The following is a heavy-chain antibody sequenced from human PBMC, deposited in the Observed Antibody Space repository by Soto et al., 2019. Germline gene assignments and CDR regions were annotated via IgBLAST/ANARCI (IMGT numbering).Heavy chain of an antibody. Sequence: SETLSLTCTVSGGSISSGDYFWSWIRQPPGKGLEWIGYIYYSGSTYYNPSLKSRVTISVDTSKNQFSLKLSSVTAADTAVYYCARDYYGSGRGENWFDPWGQGTLVTVSS. CDR2: IYYSGST. CDR1: GGSISSGDYF. D-gene: IGHD3-10*01. J-gene: IGHJ5*02. V-gene: IGHV4-30-4*01. CDR3: ARDYYGSGRGENWFDP.